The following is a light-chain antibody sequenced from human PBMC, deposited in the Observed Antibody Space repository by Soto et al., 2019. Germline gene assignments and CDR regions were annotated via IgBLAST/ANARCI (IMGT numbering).Light chain of an antibody. Sequence: EIVMTQSPATLSVSQGESATLSCRASQSVSSNLAWYQQKPGQTPKLLIYVASTRATGIPARFSGSGSGTEFTLTISSLQSEDFAVYYCQQYNVWPLTFGGGTKVEFK. J-gene: IGKJ4*01. CDR3: QQYNVWPLT. V-gene: IGKV3-15*01. CDR1: QSVSSN. CDR2: VAS.